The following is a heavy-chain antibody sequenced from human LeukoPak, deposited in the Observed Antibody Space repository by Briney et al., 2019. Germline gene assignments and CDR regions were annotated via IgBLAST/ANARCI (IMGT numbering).Heavy chain of an antibody. V-gene: IGHV3-7*05. CDR1: EFTFTNYW. J-gene: IGHJ4*02. Sequence: GGSLRLSCAASEFTFTNYWMSWVRQAPGKGLEWVANINQYGSEKYYVDSVKGRFTISRDNAKSSLYLQMNSLTAEDTAVYYCARDWTNMIRGVSIDYWGQGALVTVSS. CDR2: INQYGSEK. D-gene: IGHD3-10*01. CDR3: ARDWTNMIRGVSIDY.